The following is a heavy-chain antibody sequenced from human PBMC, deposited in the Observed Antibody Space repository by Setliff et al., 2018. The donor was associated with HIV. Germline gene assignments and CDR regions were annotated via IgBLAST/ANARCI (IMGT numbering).Heavy chain of an antibody. D-gene: IGHD6-19*01. CDR3: ATAYMKAPSRDSSGWYYFAY. V-gene: IGHV7-4-1*02. Sequence: ASVKVSCKTSGYTFTSYVINWVRQAPGQGLEWMGWINTNAGNPTYAQGFTGRFVFSLDTSVSTAYLQVSSLQAEDSAVYYCATAYMKAPSRDSSGWYYFAYWGQGTLVTVSS. CDR2: INTNAGNP. J-gene: IGHJ4*02. CDR1: GYTFTSYV.